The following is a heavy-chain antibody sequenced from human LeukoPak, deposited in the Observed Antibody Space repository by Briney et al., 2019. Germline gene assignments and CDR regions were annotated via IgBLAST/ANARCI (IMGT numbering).Heavy chain of an antibody. D-gene: IGHD6-13*01. Sequence: GGSLRLSCAASGFTFDDYTMHWVRQAPGKGLEWVSLISWDGGSTYYADSVKGRFTISRDNSKNSLYLQMNSLRTEDTALYYCAKDMGYSSPCFDYWGQGTLVTVSS. CDR3: AKDMGYSSPCFDY. V-gene: IGHV3-43*01. CDR1: GFTFDDYT. CDR2: ISWDGGST. J-gene: IGHJ4*02.